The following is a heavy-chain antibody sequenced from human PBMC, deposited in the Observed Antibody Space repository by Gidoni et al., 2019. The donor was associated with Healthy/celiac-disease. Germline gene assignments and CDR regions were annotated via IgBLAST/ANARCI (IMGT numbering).Heavy chain of an antibody. V-gene: IGHV1-8*02. D-gene: IGHD4-17*01. CDR3: ARNHPVHDYVDYGYYYYGMDV. CDR1: GYPFTSSD. Sequence: QVQLVRSGAEVKRPGASVKVSCRASGYPFTSSDIHWGRQATGQGLEWMGWMNPTSGNTGYAQKFQGRVTMTRNTSISTAYMELSSLRSEDTAVYYCARNHPVHDYVDYGYYYYGMDVWGQGTTVTVSS. CDR2: MNPTSGNT. J-gene: IGHJ6*02.